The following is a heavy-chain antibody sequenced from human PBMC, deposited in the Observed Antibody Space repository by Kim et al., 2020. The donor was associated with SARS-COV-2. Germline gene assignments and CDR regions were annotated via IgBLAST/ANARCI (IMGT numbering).Heavy chain of an antibody. Sequence: GGSLRLSCAASVVTCNTYVGGWVGPAPGPGLEWVAVISYDGRNKYYADSVKGRFTISRDNSKNTLYLQMNSLRIEDTAVYYCAKSFSGSYFGYDYWGQGTLVTVSS. CDR3: AKSFSGSYFGYDY. CDR1: VVTCNTYV. J-gene: IGHJ4*02. CDR2: ISYDGRNK. V-gene: IGHV3-30*18. D-gene: IGHD1-26*01.